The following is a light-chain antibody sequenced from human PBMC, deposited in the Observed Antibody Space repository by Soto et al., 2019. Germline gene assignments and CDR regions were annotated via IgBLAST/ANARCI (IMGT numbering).Light chain of an antibody. CDR3: HQYNHWLTWT. J-gene: IGKJ1*01. CDR1: QSVSNNY. CDR2: DAS. Sequence: EIVLTQSPGTLSLSPGERATLSCRASQSVSNNYLAWYQQKPGQAPRLLIYDASSRATGIPDRFSGGGSGTDFTLTISSLQSEDFAVYYCHQYNHWLTWTFGQGTKVDIK. V-gene: IGKV3D-20*02.